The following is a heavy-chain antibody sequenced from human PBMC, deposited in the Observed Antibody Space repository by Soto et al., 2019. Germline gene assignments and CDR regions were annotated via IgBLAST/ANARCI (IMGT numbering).Heavy chain of an antibody. CDR3: ARGLLGCGELGVHYFDY. Sequence: GGSLRLSCAASGFTFSSYWMSWVRQAPGKWLEWVANIKQDGSEKYYADSVKGRFTISRDNAKNSLYLQMNSLRAEDTAVYYCARGLLGCGELGVHYFDYWGQGTLVTVSS. D-gene: IGHD3-10*01. CDR1: GFTFSSYW. CDR2: IKQDGSEK. J-gene: IGHJ4*02. V-gene: IGHV3-7*01.